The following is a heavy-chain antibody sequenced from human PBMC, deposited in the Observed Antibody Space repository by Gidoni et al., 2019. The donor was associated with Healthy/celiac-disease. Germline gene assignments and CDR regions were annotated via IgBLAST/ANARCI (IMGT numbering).Heavy chain of an antibody. CDR1: GFTFSSYA. CDR2: SSGSGGST. Sequence: EVQLLESGGGLVQPGGSLRLSCAASGFTFSSYAISWVRQAPGKGLEWVSASSGSGGSTYYADSVKGRFTISRDNSKNTLYLQMNSLRAEDTAVYYCAKDHPGDWYFDLWGRGTLVTVSS. V-gene: IGHV3-23*01. J-gene: IGHJ2*01. CDR3: AKDHPGDWYFDL. D-gene: IGHD7-27*01.